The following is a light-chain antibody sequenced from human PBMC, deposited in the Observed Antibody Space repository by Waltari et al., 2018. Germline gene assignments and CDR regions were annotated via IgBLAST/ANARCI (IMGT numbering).Light chain of an antibody. CDR1: RSNIGNNA. CDR2: YDD. CDR3: ATWDNTLSGWA. V-gene: IGLV1-36*01. Sequence: QSVLTQPPSVSEAPRQRVAISCSGSRSNIGNNAVNWYLQVPGKAPKLLIYYDDLLPSGVSDRFSGSRSGTSASLAISGLQSEDEGDYYCATWDNTLSGWAFGGGTRLTVL. J-gene: IGLJ3*02.